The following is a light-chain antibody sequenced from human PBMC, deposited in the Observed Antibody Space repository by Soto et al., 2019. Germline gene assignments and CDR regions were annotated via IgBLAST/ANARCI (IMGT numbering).Light chain of an antibody. CDR2: EVS. V-gene: IGLV2-14*01. CDR3: CSYTTTATLL. CDR1: SSDVGGYNY. Sequence: QSVLTQPASVSGSPAQSITISCTGTSSDVGGYNYVSWYQHHPGKAPKLIIYEVSYRPSGVSNRFSGSKSGNTASLTISGLQADDEADYYCCSYTTTATLLFGGGTKVTVL. J-gene: IGLJ3*02.